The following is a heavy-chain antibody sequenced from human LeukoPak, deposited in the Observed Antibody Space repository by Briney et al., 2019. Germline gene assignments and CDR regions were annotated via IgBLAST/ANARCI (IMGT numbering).Heavy chain of an antibody. Sequence: GASVKVSCRASGYTFTVYYMHWVRQAPGQGLEWMGWINPNSGGTNYAQRFQGRVTMTRDTSISTAYMELSRLRSDDTAVYYCAREGSGLAAFDIWGQGTMVTVSS. V-gene: IGHV1-2*02. CDR2: INPNSGGT. D-gene: IGHD6-19*01. J-gene: IGHJ3*02. CDR1: GYTFTVYY. CDR3: AREGSGLAAFDI.